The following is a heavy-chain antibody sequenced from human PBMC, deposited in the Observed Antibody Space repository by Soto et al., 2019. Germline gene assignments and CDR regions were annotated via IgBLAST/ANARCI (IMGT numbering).Heavy chain of an antibody. V-gene: IGHV3-23*01. D-gene: IGHD2-15*01. CDR1: GFTFSSYA. CDR2: ISGSGGST. Sequence: EVQLLESGGGLVQPGGSLRLSCAASGFTFSSYAMSWVRQAPGKGLEWVSAISGSGGSTYYADSVKGRFTISRDNSKNTLYLQMNSLRAEDTAVYYCAKEPEYCSGGSCYGYYFDYWGQGTLVTVSS. J-gene: IGHJ4*02. CDR3: AKEPEYCSGGSCYGYYFDY.